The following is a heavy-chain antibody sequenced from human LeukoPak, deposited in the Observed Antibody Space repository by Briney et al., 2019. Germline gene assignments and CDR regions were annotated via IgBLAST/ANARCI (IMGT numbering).Heavy chain of an antibody. CDR3: ARVSEQWQYYFDY. Sequence: KPSETLSLTCTVSGGSISSYYWSWIRQPPGKGLEWIGYIYYSGSTNYNPSLKSRVTISVDTSKNQFSLKLSSVTAADTAVYYCARVSEQWQYYFDYWGQGTLVTVSS. J-gene: IGHJ4*02. CDR2: IYYSGST. CDR1: GGSISSYY. D-gene: IGHD6-19*01. V-gene: IGHV4-59*01.